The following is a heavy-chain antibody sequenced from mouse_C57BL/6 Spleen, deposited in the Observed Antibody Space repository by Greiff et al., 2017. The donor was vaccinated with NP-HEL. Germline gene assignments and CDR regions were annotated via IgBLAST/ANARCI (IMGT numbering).Heavy chain of an antibody. CDR3: AREGYKNYAMDY. J-gene: IGHJ4*01. CDR2: LRYDGSN. V-gene: IGHV3-6*01. CDR1: GYSITSGYY. D-gene: IGHD3-1*01. Sequence: EVQLVEPGPGLVKPSQSLSLTCSVTGYSITSGYYWNWIRQFPGNHLEWMGYLRYDGSNNYNPSLKNRISITLDTSKNQFFLKLNSVTTEDTATYYCAREGYKNYAMDYWGQGTSVTVSS.